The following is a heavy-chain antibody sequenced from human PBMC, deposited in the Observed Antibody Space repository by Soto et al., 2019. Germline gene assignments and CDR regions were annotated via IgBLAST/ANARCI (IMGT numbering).Heavy chain of an antibody. CDR1: GLTFTSYA. V-gene: IGHV3-23*01. J-gene: IGHJ4*02. CDR3: AKDQSMVATNALDY. CDR2: ISASGSGT. D-gene: IGHD5-12*01. Sequence: EVQLLESGGGLVQHGGSLRLSCEASGLTFTSYAMSWVRQAPGKGLEWVSSISASGSGTYYADSVKGRFTVSRDNSKKTLYLQMNSLRAEDRAVYYCAKDQSMVATNALDYWGQGTLVSVSS.